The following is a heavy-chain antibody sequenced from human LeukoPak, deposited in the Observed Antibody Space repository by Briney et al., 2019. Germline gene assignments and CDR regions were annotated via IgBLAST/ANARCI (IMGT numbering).Heavy chain of an antibody. V-gene: IGHV3-21*01. D-gene: IGHD2-21*01. CDR3: AREGGYCGGDCYSGLDY. CDR1: GFTFSSYS. Sequence: GESLRLSCAASGFTFSSYSMNWVRQAPGKGLEWVSSISSSSSYIYYADSVKGRFTISRDNDKNSLYLQRNSLRAEDTAVYYCAREGGYCGGDCYSGLDYWGQGTLVTVSS. CDR2: ISSSSSYI. J-gene: IGHJ4*02.